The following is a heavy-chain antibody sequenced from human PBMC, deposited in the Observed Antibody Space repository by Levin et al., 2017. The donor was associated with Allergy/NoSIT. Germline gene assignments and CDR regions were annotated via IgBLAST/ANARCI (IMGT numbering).Heavy chain of an antibody. Sequence: SCAASGFTFDDYAMHWVRQAPGKGLEWVSGISWNSGSIGYADSVKGRFTISRDNAKNSLYLQMNSLRAEDTALYYCAKDTTYSSGWYDHWGQGTLVTVSS. D-gene: IGHD6-19*01. J-gene: IGHJ5*02. CDR3: AKDTTYSSGWYDH. V-gene: IGHV3-9*01. CDR1: GFTFDDYA. CDR2: ISWNSGSI.